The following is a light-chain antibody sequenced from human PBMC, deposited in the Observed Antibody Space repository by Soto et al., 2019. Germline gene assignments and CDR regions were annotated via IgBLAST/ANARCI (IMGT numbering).Light chain of an antibody. CDR1: QGISGT. CDR2: GAS. J-gene: IGKJ1*01. CDR3: QQYNDWPWT. V-gene: IGKV3-15*01. Sequence: TGLKKSEGTVSLTERGRATLSSRASQGISGTLAWYQQKPGQAPRLLIHGASTRAPGFPARFSGSGSGTDFTLTISSLQSEDFAVYYCQQYNDWPWTFGQGTKVDI.